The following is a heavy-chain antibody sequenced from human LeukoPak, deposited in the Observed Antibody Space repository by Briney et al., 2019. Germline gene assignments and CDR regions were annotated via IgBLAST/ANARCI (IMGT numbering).Heavy chain of an antibody. V-gene: IGHV3-20*04. CDR3: ARSLGYSARFDP. J-gene: IGHJ5*02. CDR2: INWNGGST. CDR1: GVTFDDYG. D-gene: IGHD2-15*01. Sequence: PGGSLRLSCAASGVTFDDYGMSWVRQAPGKGLEWVSGINWNGGSTGYADSVKGRFTISRDIAKNSLYLQMNSLRAEDTALYYCARSLGYSARFDPWGQGTLVTVSS.